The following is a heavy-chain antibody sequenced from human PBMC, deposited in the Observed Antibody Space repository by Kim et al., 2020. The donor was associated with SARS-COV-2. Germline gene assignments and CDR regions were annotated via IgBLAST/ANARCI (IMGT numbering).Heavy chain of an antibody. J-gene: IGHJ4*02. CDR3: ARPRDGYNFVDFDY. D-gene: IGHD5-12*01. V-gene: IGHV3-30-3*01. CDR1: GFTFSSYA. CDR2: ISYDGSNK. Sequence: GGSLRLSCAASGFTFSSYAMHWVRQAPGKGLEWVAVISYDGSNKYYADSVRGRFTISRDNSKNTLYLQMNSLRVEDTAVYYCARPRDGYNFVDFDYWGQGTLVTVSS.